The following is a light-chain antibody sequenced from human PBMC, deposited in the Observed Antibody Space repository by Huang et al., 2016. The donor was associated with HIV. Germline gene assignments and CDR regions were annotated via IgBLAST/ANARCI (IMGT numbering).Light chain of an antibody. V-gene: IGKV3-15*01. CDR1: QSVSSN. CDR3: HQYNNWPPWT. Sequence: EIVMTQSPGTLSVSPGERATLSCRASQSVSSNLAWYQQTPGQAPRLLIDGASSRAANIPARFSGSGSGTEFTLTISSLQSEDFAVYYCHQYNNWPPWTFGQGTKVEI. J-gene: IGKJ1*01. CDR2: GAS.